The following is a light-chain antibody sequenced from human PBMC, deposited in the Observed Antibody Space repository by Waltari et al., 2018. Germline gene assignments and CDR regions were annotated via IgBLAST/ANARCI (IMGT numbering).Light chain of an antibody. Sequence: DVVVIQSPDSLAVSLGERATIICNTSHRILYNTNKKNYLGWYQQKPGQPPKLLIYWASNRESGVPERFSGSGSGTDFTHTISSLQAEDAAVYYCQQYYTIPLTFGGGTKVEIK. J-gene: IGKJ4*01. V-gene: IGKV4-1*01. CDR1: HRILYNTNKKNY. CDR2: WAS. CDR3: QQYYTIPLT.